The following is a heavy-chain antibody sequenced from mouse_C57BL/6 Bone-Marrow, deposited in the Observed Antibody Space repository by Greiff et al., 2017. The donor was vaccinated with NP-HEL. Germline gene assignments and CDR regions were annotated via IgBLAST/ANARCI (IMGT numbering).Heavy chain of an antibody. V-gene: IGHV1-9*01. D-gene: IGHD1-1*01. Sequence: VQLQQSGAELMKPGASVKLSCKATGYTFTGNWIEWVKQRPGHGLEWIGEILPGSGNTYYNERFTGKATFTADTSSNTAYMQLSSLTTEDSAIYYGARDYYGSSYVDYWGQGTTLTVSS. J-gene: IGHJ2*01. CDR3: ARDYYGSSYVDY. CDR1: GYTFTGNW. CDR2: ILPGSGNT.